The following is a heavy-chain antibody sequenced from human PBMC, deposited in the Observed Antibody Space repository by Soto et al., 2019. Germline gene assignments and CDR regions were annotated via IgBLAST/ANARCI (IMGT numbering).Heavy chain of an antibody. J-gene: IGHJ6*02. CDR1: GFTFSSYA. D-gene: IGHD6-19*01. CDR2: ISYDGSNK. Sequence: QVQLVESGGGVVQPGRSLRLSCAASGFTFSSYAMHWVRQAPGKGLEWVAVISYDGSNKYYADSVKGRFTISRDNSKNTLYLQMNSLRAEDTAVYYCARDWQWLVPRDMKLYYYYGMDVWGQGTTVTVSS. CDR3: ARDWQWLVPRDMKLYYYYGMDV. V-gene: IGHV3-30-3*01.